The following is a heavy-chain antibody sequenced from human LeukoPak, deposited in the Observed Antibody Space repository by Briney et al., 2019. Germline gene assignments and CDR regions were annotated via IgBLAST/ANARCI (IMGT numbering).Heavy chain of an antibody. D-gene: IGHD3-10*01. CDR1: GSSITRGDY. V-gene: IGHV4-38-2*02. CDR3: ARSGPYYYHYVDV. Sequence: SETLSLTCTVSGSSITRGDYWGWIRQPPGKGLEWIGVIYHSGSTYYNPSLKSRVVISVDTSKNRFSLRLSSVSAADTAVYYCARSGPYYYHYVDVWGKGTTVTVSS. J-gene: IGHJ6*03. CDR2: IYHSGST.